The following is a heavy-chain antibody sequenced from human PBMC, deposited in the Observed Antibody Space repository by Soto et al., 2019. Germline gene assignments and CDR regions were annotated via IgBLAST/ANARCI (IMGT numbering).Heavy chain of an antibody. V-gene: IGHV3-30-3*01. Sequence: QVQLVESGGGVIQPGRSLRLSCAASGFTFSSYAIHWVRKAPGKGLEWVAAISYDGSNKYYADSVKGRFTISRDNSKNTLYLQMNSLRAEDTAVYYCARDLSYQGMSSLAYWGQGTLVTVSS. J-gene: IGHJ4*02. D-gene: IGHD6-13*01. CDR3: ARDLSYQGMSSLAY. CDR2: ISYDGSNK. CDR1: GFTFSSYA.